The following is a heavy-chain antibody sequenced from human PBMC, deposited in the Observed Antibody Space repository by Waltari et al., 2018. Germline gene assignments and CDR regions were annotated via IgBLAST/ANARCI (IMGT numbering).Heavy chain of an antibody. CDR2: IYHSGST. V-gene: IGHV4-38-2*01. Sequence: QVQLQESGPGLVKPSEPLSLTCAVSGYSISSGYYWGWIRQPPGKGLEWIGSIYHSGSTYYNPSLKSRVTISVDTSKNQFSLKLSSVTAADTAVYYCARAGGSSWRPEYFQHWGQGTLVTVSS. J-gene: IGHJ1*01. CDR1: GYSISSGYY. D-gene: IGHD6-13*01. CDR3: ARAGGSSWRPEYFQH.